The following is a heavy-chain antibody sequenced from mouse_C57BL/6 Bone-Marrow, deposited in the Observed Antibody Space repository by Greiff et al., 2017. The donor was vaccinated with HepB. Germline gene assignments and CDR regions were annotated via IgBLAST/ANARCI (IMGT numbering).Heavy chain of an antibody. CDR1: GYTFTDYY. V-gene: IGHV1-26*01. CDR2: INPNNGGT. J-gene: IGHJ1*03. CDR3: ARRGLLRGWYFDV. Sequence: VQLQQSGPELVKPGASVKISCKASGYTFTDYYMNWVKQSHGKSLEWIGDINPNNGGTSYNQKFKGKATLTVDKSSSTAYMELRSLTSEDSAVYYCARRGLLRGWYFDVWGTGTTVTVSS. D-gene: IGHD2-3*01.